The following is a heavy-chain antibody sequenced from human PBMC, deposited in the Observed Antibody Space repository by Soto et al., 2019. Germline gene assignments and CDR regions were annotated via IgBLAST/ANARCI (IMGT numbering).Heavy chain of an antibody. CDR1: GFTFSTYG. Sequence: QVQLVESGGGVVQPGRSLRLSCAASGFTFSTYGMHWVRQAPGKGLEWVAVTSYDGSNKYYADSVKGRFTISRDNSKNRLYLQMNSLRAEDTAVYYCATRGFTGQFDDWGQGTLVTVSS. CDR3: ATRGFTGQFDD. D-gene: IGHD3-16*01. J-gene: IGHJ4*02. CDR2: TSYDGSNK. V-gene: IGHV3-30*03.